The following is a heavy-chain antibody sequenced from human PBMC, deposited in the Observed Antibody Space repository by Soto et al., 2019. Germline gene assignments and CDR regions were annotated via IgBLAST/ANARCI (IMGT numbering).Heavy chain of an antibody. J-gene: IGHJ2*01. CDR3: ARTRWAGL. CDR2: IYYTGIT. V-gene: IGHV4-59*01. Sequence: PSETLSLTCTVSGGYISGYYWSWIRQPPGKGLEWIGYIYYTGITNYNPSLKSRVTISVDTSKNQFSLKLGSVTAADTAVYYCARTRWAGLWGRGTLVTVSS. CDR1: GGYISGYY.